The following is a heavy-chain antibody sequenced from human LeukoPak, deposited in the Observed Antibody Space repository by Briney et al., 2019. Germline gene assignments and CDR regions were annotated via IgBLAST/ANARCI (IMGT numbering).Heavy chain of an antibody. CDR1: GYTFTGYY. J-gene: IGHJ4*02. CDR2: INPNSGGT. CDR3: ARGVVPAARGFTAIDY. V-gene: IGHV1-2*02. Sequence: ASVKVSCKASGYTFTGYYMHWVRQAPGQGLEWMGWINPNSGGTNYAQKFQGRVTMTRDTSNSTAYMELSRLRSDDTAVYYCARGVVPAARGFTAIDYWGQGTLVTVSS. D-gene: IGHD2-2*01.